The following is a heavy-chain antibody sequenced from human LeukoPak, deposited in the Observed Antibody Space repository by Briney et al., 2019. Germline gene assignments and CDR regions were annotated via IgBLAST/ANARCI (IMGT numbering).Heavy chain of an antibody. J-gene: IGHJ4*02. D-gene: IGHD1-26*01. CDR2: IDHSGST. CDR1: GGSFSGYY. Sequence: PSETLSLTCAVYGGSFSGYYWSWIRQPPGKGLEWIREIDHSGSTSYNPSLKSRATISVDTSKNQFSLKLSSVTAADTAVYYCARLIVGATDFDYWGQGTLVTVSS. V-gene: IGHV4-34*01. CDR3: ARLIVGATDFDY.